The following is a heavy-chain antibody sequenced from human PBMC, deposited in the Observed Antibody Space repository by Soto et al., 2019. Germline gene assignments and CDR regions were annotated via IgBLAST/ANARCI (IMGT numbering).Heavy chain of an antibody. Sequence: QVQLQESGPGLVKPSWTLSLTCAVSSGSISSSNWWSWVRQPPGKGLEWIGEIYHRGSTNYNPSLKSRVPISVDKSKNQFSLKLSSVTAADTAVYYCARNSGGYSSSWYFDYWGQGTLVTVS. CDR2: IYHRGST. D-gene: IGHD6-13*01. CDR3: ARNSGGYSSSWYFDY. CDR1: SGSISSSNW. V-gene: IGHV4-4*02. J-gene: IGHJ4*02.